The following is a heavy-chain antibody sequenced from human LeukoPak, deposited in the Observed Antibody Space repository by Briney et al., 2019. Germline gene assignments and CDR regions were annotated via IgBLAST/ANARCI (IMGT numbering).Heavy chain of an antibody. J-gene: IGHJ3*02. V-gene: IGHV3-30*18. CDR2: ISYDGSNK. D-gene: IGHD2-15*01. Sequence: PGGSLRLSCAASGFTFSSYGMHWVRQAPGKGLEWVAVISYDGSNKYYADSVKGRFTISRDNSKNTLYLQMNSLRAEDTAVYYCAKGLWWKLRDGDAFDIWGQGTMVTVSS. CDR3: AKGLWWKLRDGDAFDI. CDR1: GFTFSSYG.